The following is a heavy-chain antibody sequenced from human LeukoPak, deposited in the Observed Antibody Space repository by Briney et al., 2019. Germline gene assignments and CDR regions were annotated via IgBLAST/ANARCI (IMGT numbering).Heavy chain of an antibody. V-gene: IGHV4-4*07. CDR3: ARPQSGLGWFDP. Sequence: MPSETLSLTCTVSGGSISTYYWSWIRQPAGKGLEWLGRIYSGGITNYNPSLKSRVTMSVDTSKNQFSLKLSSVTAADTAVYYCARPQSGLGWFDPWGQGTLVTVSS. J-gene: IGHJ5*02. CDR2: IYSGGIT. CDR1: GGSISTYY.